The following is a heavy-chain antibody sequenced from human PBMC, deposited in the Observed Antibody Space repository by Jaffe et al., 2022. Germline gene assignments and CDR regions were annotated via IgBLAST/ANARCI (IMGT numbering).Heavy chain of an antibody. CDR1: GFTFSSYE. CDR2: ISSSGSTI. CDR3: AREERSSGWYHDAFDI. J-gene: IGHJ3*02. Sequence: EVQLVESGGGLVQPGGSLRLSCAASGFTFSSYEMNWVRQAPGKGLEWVSYISSSGSTIYYADSVKGRFTISRDNAKNSLYLQMNSLRAEDTAVYYCAREERSSGWYHDAFDIWGQGTMVTVSS. D-gene: IGHD6-19*01. V-gene: IGHV3-48*03.